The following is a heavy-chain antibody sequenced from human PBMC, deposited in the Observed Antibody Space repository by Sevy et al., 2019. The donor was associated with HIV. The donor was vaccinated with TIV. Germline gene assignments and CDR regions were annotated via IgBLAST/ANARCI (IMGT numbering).Heavy chain of an antibody. J-gene: IGHJ6*02. CDR2: ISGRGDTT. D-gene: IGHD6-13*01. CDR1: GFSFDNYV. CDR3: AKDRAAADFGYYSYYALDV. Sequence: GGSLRVSCAASGFSFDNYVLYWVRQAPGKGLEWVSGISGRGDTTYYGDPVKGRFTVSRDNFKDTLYLQMDMLRVDDTATYYCAKDRAAADFGYYSYYALDVRGPGTTVTVSS. V-gene: IGHV3-23*01.